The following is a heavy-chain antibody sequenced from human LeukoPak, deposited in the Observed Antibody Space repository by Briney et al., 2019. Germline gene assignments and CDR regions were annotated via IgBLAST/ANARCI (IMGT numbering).Heavy chain of an antibody. J-gene: IGHJ4*02. CDR1: GFTFSSYA. Sequence: PGRSLRLSCAASGFTFSSYAMHWVRQAPGKGLEWVAVISYDGSNKYYADSVKGRFTISRDNSKNTLYLQMNNLRAEDTAVYYCASDETWLQLRVNYWGQGTLVTVSS. CDR2: ISYDGSNK. CDR3: ASDETWLQLRVNY. V-gene: IGHV3-30-3*01. D-gene: IGHD5-24*01.